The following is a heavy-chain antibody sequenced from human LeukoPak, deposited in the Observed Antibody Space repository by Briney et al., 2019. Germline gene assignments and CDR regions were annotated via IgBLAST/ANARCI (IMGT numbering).Heavy chain of an antibody. D-gene: IGHD3-3*01. CDR2: INHSGST. V-gene: IGHV4-34*01. CDR1: GGSFSGYY. Sequence: SETLSLTCAVHGGSFSGYYWSRIRQPPGKGLEWIGEINHSGSTNYNPSLKSRVTISVDTSKNQFSLKLSSVTAADTAVYYCARGRALRFLEWDKRRWFDPWGQGTLVTVSS. CDR3: ARGRALRFLEWDKRRWFDP. J-gene: IGHJ5*02.